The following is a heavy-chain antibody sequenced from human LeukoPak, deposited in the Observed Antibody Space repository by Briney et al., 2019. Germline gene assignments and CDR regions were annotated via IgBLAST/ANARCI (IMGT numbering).Heavy chain of an antibody. CDR1: GITVSSNY. D-gene: IGHD1-26*01. CDR3: AREISGY. V-gene: IGHV3-66*01. J-gene: IGHJ4*02. Sequence: QPGGSLRLSCAASGITVSSNYMNWVRQAPGKGLGWVAIIYSGGSTYYEDSVKGRFTISRDNSKNTLYLKMNSLRAEDTAVYYCAREISGYWGQGTLVTVSS. CDR2: IYSGGST.